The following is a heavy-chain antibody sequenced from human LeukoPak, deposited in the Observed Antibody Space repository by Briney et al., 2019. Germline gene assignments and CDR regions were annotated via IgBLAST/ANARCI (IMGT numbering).Heavy chain of an antibody. CDR1: GYSFTNYW. CDR2: IYPGDSDT. J-gene: IGHJ4*02. V-gene: IGHV5-51*01. D-gene: IGHD3-22*01. Sequence: GESLKISCKGSGYSFTNYWIGWVRQMPGKGLEWMGIIYPGDSDTRYSPSFQGQVTISADKSTGTAHLQWSSLKASDTAMYYCARHLGPPRGYYDSSGYCDYWGQGTPVTVSS. CDR3: ARHLGPPRGYYDSSGYCDY.